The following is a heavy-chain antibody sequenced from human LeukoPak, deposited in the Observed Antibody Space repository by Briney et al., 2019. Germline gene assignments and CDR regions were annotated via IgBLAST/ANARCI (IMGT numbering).Heavy chain of an antibody. J-gene: IGHJ4*02. CDR1: EFTFSSYT. V-gene: IGHV3-21*01. D-gene: IGHD6-13*01. CDR3: ARGFHSSSWYNPPVFVDY. CDR2: ISSSSYYI. Sequence: PGGSLRLSCAASEFTFSSYTMNWVRQAPGKGLEWVSSISSSSYYIYYADSVKGRFTISRDNAKNSLYLQMNSLRAEDTAVYFCARGFHSSSWYNPPVFVDYWGQGTLVTVSS.